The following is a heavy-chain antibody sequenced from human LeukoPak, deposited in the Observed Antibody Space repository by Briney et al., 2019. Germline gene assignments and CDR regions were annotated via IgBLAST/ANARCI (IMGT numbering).Heavy chain of an antibody. CDR1: GGSFSGYY. CDR2: INHSGST. J-gene: IGHJ4*02. D-gene: IGHD3-22*01. V-gene: IGHV4-34*01. Sequence: SETLSLTCAVYGGSFSGYYWSWIRQPPGKGLEWIGEINHSGSTNYNPSLKSRVTISVYTSKNRFSLKLSSVTAADTAVYYCARASPKYYYDSSGYYYYFDYWGQGTLVTVSS. CDR3: ARASPKYYYDSSGYYYYFDY.